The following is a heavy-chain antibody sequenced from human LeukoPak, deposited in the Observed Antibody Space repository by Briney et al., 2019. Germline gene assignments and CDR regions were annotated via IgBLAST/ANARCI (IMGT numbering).Heavy chain of an antibody. Sequence: GGSLRLSCAASGFTFSSYWMTWVRQAPGKGLQWVANIKQDGGQKYFVDSVKGRFTISRDNPRNSLYLQMNSLRAEDTAVYYCARRAGAYSHPYDYWGQGTLVTVSS. D-gene: IGHD4/OR15-4a*01. CDR1: GFTFSSYW. CDR3: ARRAGAYSHPYDY. CDR2: IKQDGGQK. J-gene: IGHJ4*02. V-gene: IGHV3-7*03.